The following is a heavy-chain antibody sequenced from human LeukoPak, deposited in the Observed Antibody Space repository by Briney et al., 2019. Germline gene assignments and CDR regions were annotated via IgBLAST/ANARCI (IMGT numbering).Heavy chain of an antibody. V-gene: IGHV4-59*12. J-gene: IGHJ4*02. CDR2: IHNSGTT. CDR1: GGSISTYY. CDR3: ARGAESSSWSLDY. Sequence: YPSETLSLTCTVSGGSISTYYWSWIRQSPGRGLEWIGYIHNSGTTNYNPSLKSRVTMSVDTSKNQFSLKLSSVTAADTAVYYCARGAESSSWSLDYWGQGTLVTVSS. D-gene: IGHD6-13*01.